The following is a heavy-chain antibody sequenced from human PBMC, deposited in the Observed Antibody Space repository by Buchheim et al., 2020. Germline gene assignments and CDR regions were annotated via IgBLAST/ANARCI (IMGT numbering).Heavy chain of an antibody. CDR3: ARDLDDYGEAAEDV. J-gene: IGHJ4*02. CDR1: GYIFNSYG. D-gene: IGHD4-17*01. Sequence: QVQLVQSGPEVKKTGASVRVSCKASGYIFNSYGLSWVRQAPGQGLEWMGGISGYNGDKNKNYAQKFQGRVTMTTDTSTRKAYLEVRSLRSDDTAVYYCARDLDDYGEAAEDVWGQGT. CDR2: ISGYNGDKNK. V-gene: IGHV1-18*01.